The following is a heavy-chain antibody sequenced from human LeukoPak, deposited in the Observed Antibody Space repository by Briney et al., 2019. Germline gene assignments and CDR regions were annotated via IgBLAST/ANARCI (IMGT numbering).Heavy chain of an antibody. V-gene: IGHV3-53*01. CDR3: ATARVSSGRYGFFDY. CDR1: GFTVRSNH. CDR2: IYSGGST. D-gene: IGHD6-19*01. Sequence: GGSVRPSRAAAGFTVRSNHLRWVRQAPAKGLEWVSVIYSGGSTYYADSVKGRFTISRDNYKNTLYLQMNSLRAEDTAVYYCATARVSSGRYGFFDYWGQGSLVTVSS. J-gene: IGHJ4*02.